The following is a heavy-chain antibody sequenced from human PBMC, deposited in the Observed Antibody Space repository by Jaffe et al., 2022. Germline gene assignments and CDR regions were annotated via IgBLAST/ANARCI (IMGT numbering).Heavy chain of an antibody. D-gene: IGHD2-8*02. CDR3: VCCPGGGCTAFDI. V-gene: IGHV4-39*01. J-gene: IGHJ3*02. CDR1: GGSISTSSYY. CDR2: IYYSGST. Sequence: QLQLQESGPGLVKPSETLSLTCTVSGGSISTSSYYWGWIRQPPGKGLEWIGNIYYSGSTYYNPSLKSRVTISVDTSKNQFSLKLSPVTAADTSVFYCVCCPGGGCTAFDIWGQGTVVTVSS.